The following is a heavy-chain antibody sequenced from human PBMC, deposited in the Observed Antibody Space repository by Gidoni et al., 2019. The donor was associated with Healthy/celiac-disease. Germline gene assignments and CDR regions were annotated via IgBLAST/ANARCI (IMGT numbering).Heavy chain of an antibody. Sequence: EVQLLESGGGLVQPGGSLRLSWAASGFTFSSYAMRWVRQAPGKGLEWVSAISGSGGSTYYADSVKGRFTISRDNSKNTLYLQMNSLRAEDTAVYYCAKDWSSSGFRNWFDPWGQGTLVTVSS. CDR2: ISGSGGST. CDR3: AKDWSSSGFRNWFDP. D-gene: IGHD6-13*01. V-gene: IGHV3-23*01. CDR1: GFTFSSYA. J-gene: IGHJ5*02.